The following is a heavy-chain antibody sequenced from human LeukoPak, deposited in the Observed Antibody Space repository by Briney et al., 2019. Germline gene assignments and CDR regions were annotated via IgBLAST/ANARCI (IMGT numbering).Heavy chain of an antibody. CDR2: FDPEDGET. V-gene: IGHV1-24*01. D-gene: IGHD3-10*01. J-gene: IGHJ6*02. CDR1: GYTLTELS. CDR3: ATYGSGSYYASLDYYYGMDV. Sequence: ASVKVSCKVSGYTLTELSMHWVRQAPGKGLEWTGGFDPEDGETIYAQKFQGRVTMTEDTSTDTAYMELSSLRSEDTAVYYCATYGSGSYYASLDYYYGMDVWGQGTTVTVSS.